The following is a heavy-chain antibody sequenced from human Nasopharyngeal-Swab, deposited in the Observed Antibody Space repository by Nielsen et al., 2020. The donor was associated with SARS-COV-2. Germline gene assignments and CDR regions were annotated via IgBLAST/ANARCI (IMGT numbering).Heavy chain of an antibody. CDR3: ARGHSATYQGREAFDV. J-gene: IGHJ3*01. V-gene: IGHV3-21*01. CDR2: INAAGTYT. Sequence: GGFLRLSFEASGFSFSSNVMNWVRQAPGRGLEWLSSINAAGTYTYSADSVRGRLTTSGDNAQNALFLQLTSLKVEDTALYFCARGHSATYQGREAFDVWGQGTMVAVSS. CDR1: GFSFSSNV. D-gene: IGHD1-26*01.